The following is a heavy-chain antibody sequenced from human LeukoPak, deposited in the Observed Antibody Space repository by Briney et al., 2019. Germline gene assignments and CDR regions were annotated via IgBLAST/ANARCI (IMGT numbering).Heavy chain of an antibody. CDR2: IYYSGST. V-gene: IGHV4-31*03. CDR1: GGSISSGGHF. CDR3: VRHDSSGQFDY. Sequence: SETLSLTCTVSGGSISSGGHFRSWIRQHPGKGLEWIGYIYYSGSTYYNPSLKSRVTISVDTSKNQFSLKLSSVTAADTAVYYCVRHDSSGQFDYWGQGTLVTVSS. J-gene: IGHJ4*02. D-gene: IGHD3-22*01.